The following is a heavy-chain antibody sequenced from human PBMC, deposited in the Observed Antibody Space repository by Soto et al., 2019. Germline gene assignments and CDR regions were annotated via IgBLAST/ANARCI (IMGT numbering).Heavy chain of an antibody. J-gene: IGHJ4*02. D-gene: IGHD3-10*01. CDR1: GGSFSGYY. CDR3: ARFLMGYYYGSGSFIDY. Sequence: QVQLQQWGAGLLKPSETLSLTCAVYGGSFSGYYWSWIRQPPGKGLEWIGEINHSGSTNYNPSLKSRVPISVDTSKTQFSLKLSSVTAADTAVYYCARFLMGYYYGSGSFIDYWGQGTLVTVSS. V-gene: IGHV4-34*01. CDR2: INHSGST.